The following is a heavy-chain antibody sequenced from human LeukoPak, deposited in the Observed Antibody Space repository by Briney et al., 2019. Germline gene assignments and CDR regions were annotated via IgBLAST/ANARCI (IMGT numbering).Heavy chain of an antibody. CDR3: AKVCSVGSCYDY. CDR1: GFTVSSNY. Sequence: GGSLRLSCAASGFTVSSNYMSWVRQAPGKGLEWVSVIYSGGSTYYADSVKGRFTISRDNSKNTLYPQMNRLRAEDTAVYYCAKVCSVGSCYDYWGQGTLVTVSS. CDR2: IYSGGST. J-gene: IGHJ4*02. D-gene: IGHD2-15*01. V-gene: IGHV3-53*01.